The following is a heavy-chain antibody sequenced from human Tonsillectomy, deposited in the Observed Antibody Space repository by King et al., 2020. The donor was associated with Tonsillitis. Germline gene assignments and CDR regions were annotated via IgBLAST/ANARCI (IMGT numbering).Heavy chain of an antibody. V-gene: IGHV4-31*03. D-gene: IGHD3-10*01. CDR1: GGSISSGGYY. CDR3: AGDWGGYYGSGSYHYGMDV. Sequence: QLQESGPGLVKPSQTLSLTCTVSGGSISSGGYYWSWIRQHPGKGLEWIGYIYYSGSTYCNPSLKSRLTMSVDTSKNQFSLRLSSVTAADTAVYYCAGDWGGYYGSGSYHYGMDVWGQGATVTVSS. J-gene: IGHJ6*02. CDR2: IYYSGST.